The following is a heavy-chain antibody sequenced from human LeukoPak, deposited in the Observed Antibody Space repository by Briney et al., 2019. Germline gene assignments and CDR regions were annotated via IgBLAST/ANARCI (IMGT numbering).Heavy chain of an antibody. CDR2: IYYSGST. D-gene: IGHD5-18*01. CDR3: ARSPDTAMIDY. J-gene: IGHJ4*02. V-gene: IGHV4-38-2*01. CDR1: GYSISSGHY. Sequence: SETLSLTCAVSGYSISSGHYWGWIRQPPGKGLEWIGSIYYSGSTYYNPSLKSRVTLSVDTSKNQFSLKLSSMTAADTAVYYCARSPDTAMIDYWAREPWSPSPQ.